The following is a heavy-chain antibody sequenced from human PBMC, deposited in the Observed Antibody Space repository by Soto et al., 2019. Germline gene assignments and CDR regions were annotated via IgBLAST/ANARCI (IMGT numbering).Heavy chain of an antibody. CDR3: ARDVRGHYYYCGMDV. CDR1: GYTFTSYG. CDR2: ISAYNGNT. V-gene: IGHV1-18*01. J-gene: IGHJ6*02. D-gene: IGHD5-12*01. Sequence: QVQLVQSGAEVKKPGASVKVSCKASGYTFTSYGISWVRQAPGQGLEWMGWISAYNGNTNYAQRLQGRVTMTTDTSTSTLYMELRSLRSDATAVYYCARDVRGHYYYCGMDVWGQGTTVTVSS.